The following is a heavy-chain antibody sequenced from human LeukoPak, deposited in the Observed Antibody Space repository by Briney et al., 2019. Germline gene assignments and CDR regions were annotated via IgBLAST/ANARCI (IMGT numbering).Heavy chain of an antibody. CDR3: ARPKGSSWYDAFDI. J-gene: IGHJ3*02. Sequence: SGTLSLTCAVSGGSISSSNWWSWVRQPPGKGLEWIGEIYHSGSTNYNPSLKSRVTISVDKSKNQFSLKLSSVTAADTAVYYCARPKGSSWYDAFDIWGQGTIVTVSS. CDR2: IYHSGST. CDR1: GGSISSSNW. D-gene: IGHD6-13*01. V-gene: IGHV4-4*02.